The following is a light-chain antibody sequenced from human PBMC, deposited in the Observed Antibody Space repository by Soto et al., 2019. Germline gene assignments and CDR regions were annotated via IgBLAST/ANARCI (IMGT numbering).Light chain of an antibody. J-gene: IGLJ1*01. V-gene: IGLV2-14*01. Sequence: QSALTQPASVSGSPGQSITISCTGTSRDVGGYNYVSWYQQHPGKAPKHMIYEVSNRPSGVSNRFSGSKSGNTASLTISGLQAADEADYYCSSYTSSSTLVFGTGTKVTVL. CDR1: SRDVGGYNY. CDR3: SSYTSSSTLV. CDR2: EVS.